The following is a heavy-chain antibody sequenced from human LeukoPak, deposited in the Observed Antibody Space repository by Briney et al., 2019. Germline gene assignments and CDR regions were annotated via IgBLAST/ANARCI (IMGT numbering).Heavy chain of an antibody. D-gene: IGHD4-17*01. CDR3: ARGPHTVTPPYDY. Sequence: PGGSLRLSCAASGFTVSSNYMSWVRQAPGKGLEWVSVIYGGGSTYYADSVKGRFTIPRDNSKNTLYLQMNSLRAEDTAVYYCARGPHTVTPPYDYWGQGTLVTVSS. CDR1: GFTVSSNY. CDR2: IYGGGST. V-gene: IGHV3-66*02. J-gene: IGHJ4*02.